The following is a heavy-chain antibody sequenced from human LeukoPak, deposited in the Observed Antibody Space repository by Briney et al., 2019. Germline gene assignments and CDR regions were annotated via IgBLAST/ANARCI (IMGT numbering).Heavy chain of an antibody. J-gene: IGHJ4*02. V-gene: IGHV4-59*01. CDR1: GGSISSYY. D-gene: IGHD2-8*02. Sequence: SETLSLTSTVSGGSISSYYWSWIRQPPGKGLEWIGYIYYSGSTNYNPSLKSRVTISVDTSKNQFSLKLSSVTAADTAVYYCARDPGWWGFFDYWGQGTLVTVSS. CDR3: ARDPGWWGFFDY. CDR2: IYYSGST.